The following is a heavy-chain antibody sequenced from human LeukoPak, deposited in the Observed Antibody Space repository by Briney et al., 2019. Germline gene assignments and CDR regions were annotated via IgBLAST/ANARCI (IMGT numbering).Heavy chain of an antibody. CDR1: GGTFSSYA. V-gene: IGHV1-69*05. CDR3: ARVAPSNYYFDY. D-gene: IGHD4/OR15-4a*01. CDR2: IIPIFGTA. Sequence: ASVKVSCKASGGTFSSYAISWVRQAPGQGLEWMGGIIPIFGTANYAQKFQGRVTITTDESTSTAYMELSSLRSEDTAVYYCARVAPSNYYFDYWGQGTLVTVSS. J-gene: IGHJ4*02.